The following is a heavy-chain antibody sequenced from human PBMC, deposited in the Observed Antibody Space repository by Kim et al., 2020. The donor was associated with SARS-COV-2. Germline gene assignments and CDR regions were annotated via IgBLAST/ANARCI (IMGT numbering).Heavy chain of an antibody. Sequence: GGSLRLSCAASGFTFSNAWMSWVRQAPGKGLEWVGRIKSKTDGGTTDYAAPVKGRFTISRDDSKNTLYLQMNSLKTEDTAVYYCTTDRLLWFGRKVDYWGQGTLVTVSS. V-gene: IGHV3-15*01. CDR2: IKSKTDGGTT. D-gene: IGHD3-10*01. CDR3: TTDRLLWFGRKVDY. CDR1: GFTFSNAW. J-gene: IGHJ4*02.